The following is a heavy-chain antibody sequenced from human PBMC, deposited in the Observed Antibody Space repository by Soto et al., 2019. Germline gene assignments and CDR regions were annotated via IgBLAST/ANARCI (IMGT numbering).Heavy chain of an antibody. J-gene: IGHJ6*02. CDR3: ARGRGIAAAGTYCYYYGMDV. D-gene: IGHD6-13*01. CDR1: GGTFSSYA. V-gene: IGHV1-8*02. CDR2: MNPNSGNT. Sequence: GASVKVSCKASGGTFSSYAISWVRQAPGQGLEWMGWMNPNSGNTGYAQKFQGRVTMTRNTSISTAYMELSSLRSEDTAVYYCARGRGIAAAGTYCYYYGMDVWGQGTTVTVSS.